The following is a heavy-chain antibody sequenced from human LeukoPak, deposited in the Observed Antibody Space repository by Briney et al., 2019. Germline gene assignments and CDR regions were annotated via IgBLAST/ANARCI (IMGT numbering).Heavy chain of an antibody. Sequence: PSGTLSLTCAVSGDFISSSYWWSWVRQPPGKGLEWIGEIYHSGSTNYNPSLKSRVTISVDKPKNQFSLRLSAVTAADTAVYYRATLGYSAYYDYGMDVWGQGTTVTVSS. D-gene: IGHD5-12*01. CDR3: ATLGYSAYYDYGMDV. J-gene: IGHJ6*02. CDR1: GDFISSSYW. CDR2: IYHSGST. V-gene: IGHV4-4*02.